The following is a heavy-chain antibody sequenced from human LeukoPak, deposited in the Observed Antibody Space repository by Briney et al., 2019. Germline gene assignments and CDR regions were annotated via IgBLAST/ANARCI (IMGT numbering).Heavy chain of an antibody. CDR2: ISSSSSYI. D-gene: IGHD3-22*01. CDR3: ARGMDYYDSSGYYSPGYGMDV. V-gene: IGHV3-21*01. Sequence: GGSLRLSCAASGFTFSSYSMNWVRQAPGKGLEWASSISSSSSYIYYADSVKGRFTISRDNAKNSLYLQMNSLRAEDTAVYYCARGMDYYDSSGYYSPGYGMDVWGQGTTVTVSS. J-gene: IGHJ6*02. CDR1: GFTFSSYS.